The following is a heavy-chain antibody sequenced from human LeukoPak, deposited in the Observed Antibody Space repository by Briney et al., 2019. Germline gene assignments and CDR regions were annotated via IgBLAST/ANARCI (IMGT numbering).Heavy chain of an antibody. D-gene: IGHD2-15*01. Sequence: ASVKVSCKASGYTFTSHAMHWVRQAPGQRLEWMGWINAGNGYTQYSQKFQGRVTITRDTSASTAYMELSSLRSEDTAVYYCARDSGEYYFDYWGQGTLVTVSS. V-gene: IGHV1-3*01. J-gene: IGHJ4*02. CDR3: ARDSGEYYFDY. CDR1: GYTFTSHA. CDR2: INAGNGYT.